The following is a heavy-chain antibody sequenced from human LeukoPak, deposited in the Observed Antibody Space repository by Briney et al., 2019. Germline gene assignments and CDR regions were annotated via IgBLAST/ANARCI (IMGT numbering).Heavy chain of an antibody. V-gene: IGHV3-74*01. CDR1: GFTFTTYW. J-gene: IGHJ6*02. D-gene: IGHD5-18*01. CDR3: ARDAVDTANAV. CDR2: INSDGSIT. Sequence: RGSLRLSCAASGFTFTTYWMHWVRQAPGKGLVWVSHINSDGSITSYADSVKGRFTISRDNAKNTLYLQMNSLRAEDTAVYYCARDAVDTANAVWGQGTTVTVSS.